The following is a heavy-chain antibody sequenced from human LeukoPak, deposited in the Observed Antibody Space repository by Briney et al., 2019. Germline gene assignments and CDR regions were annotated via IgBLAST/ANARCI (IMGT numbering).Heavy chain of an antibody. J-gene: IGHJ3*02. CDR2: INPSGGST. Sequence: ASVRVSCKASGYTFTSYYMHWVRQAPGQGLEWMGIINPSGGSTSYAQKFQGRVTMTRDMSTSTVYMELSSLRSEDTAVYYCARVLAGGLHPDAFDIWGQGTMVTVSS. CDR1: GYTFTSYY. CDR3: ARVLAGGLHPDAFDI. V-gene: IGHV1-46*01. D-gene: IGHD1-14*01.